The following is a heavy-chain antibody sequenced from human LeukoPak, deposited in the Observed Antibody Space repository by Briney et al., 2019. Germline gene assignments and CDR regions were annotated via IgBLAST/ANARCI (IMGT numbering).Heavy chain of an antibody. D-gene: IGHD5-24*01. CDR1: GFSLSNARVG. V-gene: IGHV2-26*01. CDR3: ARLEMATIKNLFQPSFDY. CDR2: IFSNDEK. J-gene: IGHJ4*02. Sequence: SGPTLVNPTETLTLTCTVSGFSLSNARVGVSWIRQPPGKALEWLAHIFSNDEKSYSTSLKSRLTISKDTSKSQVVLTMTNMDPVDTATYYCARLEMATIKNLFQPSFDYWGQGTLVTVSS.